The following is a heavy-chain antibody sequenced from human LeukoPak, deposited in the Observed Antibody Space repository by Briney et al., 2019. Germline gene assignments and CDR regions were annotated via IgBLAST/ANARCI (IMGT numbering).Heavy chain of an antibody. CDR1: GFTFSSYA. CDR3: AKAACSATSCYEDY. Sequence: PGRSLRLPCAASGFTFSSYAMNWVRQAPGKGLEWVSIISGSGGSKYYADSVKGRFIISRDNSKNTLYLQMNNLRGEDTAVYYCAKAACSATSCYEDYWGQGTLVTVSS. J-gene: IGHJ4*02. CDR2: ISGSGGSK. V-gene: IGHV3-23*01. D-gene: IGHD2-2*01.